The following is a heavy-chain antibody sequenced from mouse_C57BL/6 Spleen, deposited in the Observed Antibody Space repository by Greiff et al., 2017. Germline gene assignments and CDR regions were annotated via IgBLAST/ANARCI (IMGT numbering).Heavy chain of an antibody. J-gene: IGHJ2*01. V-gene: IGHV1-64*01. Sequence: QVQLQQPGAELVKPGASVKLSCKASGYTFTSSWMHWVKQRPGQGLEWIGMIHPTSGSTNYNEKFKSKATLTVDKSSSTAYMQLSSLTSEDSAVYYCARFDGNYVGDWGQGTTLTVSS. D-gene: IGHD2-1*01. CDR3: ARFDGNYVGD. CDR2: IHPTSGST. CDR1: GYTFTSSW.